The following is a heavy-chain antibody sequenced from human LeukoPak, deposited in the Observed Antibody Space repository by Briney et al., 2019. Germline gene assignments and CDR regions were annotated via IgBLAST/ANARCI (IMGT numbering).Heavy chain of an antibody. D-gene: IGHD6-19*01. CDR3: AKVYLSSGWYEREGGYYYYYMDV. CDR2: ISGSGGST. CDR1: GFAFSSYG. Sequence: GGSLRLSCAASGFAFSSYGMSWVRQAPGKGLEWVSAISGSGGSTYYADSVKGRFTISRDNSKNTLYLQMNSLRAEDTAVYYCAKVYLSSGWYEREGGYYYYYMDVWGKGTTVTISS. V-gene: IGHV3-23*01. J-gene: IGHJ6*03.